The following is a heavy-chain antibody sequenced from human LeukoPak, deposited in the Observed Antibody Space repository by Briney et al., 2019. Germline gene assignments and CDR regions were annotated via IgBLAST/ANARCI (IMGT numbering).Heavy chain of an antibody. CDR3: ASRNGGAD. CDR2: INHSGST. J-gene: IGHJ4*02. D-gene: IGHD3-16*01. Sequence: SETLSLTCAVYGGSFSDYYWAWIRQPPGKGLEWIGDINHSGSTNYNPSLKSRVTISLDTSKNQFSLNLSSVTAADTAVYYCASRNGGADWGQGTLVTVSS. CDR1: GGSFSDYY. V-gene: IGHV4-34*01.